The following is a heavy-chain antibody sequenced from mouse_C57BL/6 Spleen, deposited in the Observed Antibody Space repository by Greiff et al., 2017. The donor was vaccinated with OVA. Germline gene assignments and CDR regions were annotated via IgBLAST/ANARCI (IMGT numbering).Heavy chain of an antibody. D-gene: IGHD1-1*01. CDR1: GYTFTSYW. J-gene: IGHJ2*01. CDR3: ARDRYYGSSRDY. CDR2: IYPGSGST. V-gene: IGHV1-55*01. Sequence: QVQLKQPGAELVKPGASVKMSCKASGYTFTSYWITWVKQRPGQGLEWIGDIYPGSGSTNYNEKFKSKATLTVDTSSSTAYMQLSSLTSEDSAVYYCARDRYYGSSRDYWGQGTTLTVSS.